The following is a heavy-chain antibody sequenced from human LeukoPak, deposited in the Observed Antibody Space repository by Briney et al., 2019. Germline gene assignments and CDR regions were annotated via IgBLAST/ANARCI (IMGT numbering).Heavy chain of an antibody. J-gene: IGHJ4*02. D-gene: IGHD3-22*01. CDR1: GGSISSYY. CDR3: AGWAVGLDNYYDSRTGDY. V-gene: IGHV4-59*01. CDR2: IYYSGST. Sequence: SQTLSLTCTVSGGSISSYYWSWIRQPPGNGLEWIVYIYYSGSTNYNPSLKSRVTISVDTSKNQFSLKLSSVTAADTAVYYCAGWAVGLDNYYDSRTGDYWGQGTLVTVSS.